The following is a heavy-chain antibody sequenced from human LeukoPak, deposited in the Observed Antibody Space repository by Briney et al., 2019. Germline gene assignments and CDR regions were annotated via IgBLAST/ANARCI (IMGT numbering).Heavy chain of an antibody. CDR1: GYSFTTSW. D-gene: IGHD3-3*01. V-gene: IGHV5-51*01. J-gene: IGHJ5*02. CDR3: ARHKRITIFGVVEGSYNWFDP. Sequence: GESLKISCKGSGYSFTTSWIGWVRQMPGRGLEWMGIIYPGDSDTRYSPSFQGQITISADKSISTAYLQWSSLKASDTAMYYCARHKRITIFGVVEGSYNWFDPWGQGTLVTVSS. CDR2: IYPGDSDT.